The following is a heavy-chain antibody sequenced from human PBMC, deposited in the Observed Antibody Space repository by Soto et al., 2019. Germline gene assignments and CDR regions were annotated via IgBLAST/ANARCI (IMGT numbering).Heavy chain of an antibody. Sequence: SETLSLSCTVSGASMSSGGYYWTWIRQSPGKGLEWIGSIYRSGSTNYNPSLKSRLTTSIDTSKNQFSLKLTSVTAADTAVYYCARHGYTSGRTYFDYWGQGTLVTVSS. CDR2: IYRSGST. CDR1: GASMSSGGYY. CDR3: ARHGYTSGRTYFDY. D-gene: IGHD6-19*01. J-gene: IGHJ4*02. V-gene: IGHV4-39*01.